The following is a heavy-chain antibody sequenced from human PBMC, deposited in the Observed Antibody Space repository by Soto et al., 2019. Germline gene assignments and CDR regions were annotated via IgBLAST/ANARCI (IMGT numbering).Heavy chain of an antibody. CDR1: GFTCVTSA. CDR2: IVVDTGNT. J-gene: IGHJ4*02. V-gene: IGHV1-58*02. Sequence: GAPVKVCCKASGFTCVTSAIHWIRQTRGHRLEWIGWIVVDTGNTDYAQKFQERVTITRDLSTSTTSVELSSLISEDTALYFCEADVAPTDTQKSVYSWGQGTQVNVSS. CDR3: EADVAPTDTQKSVYS.